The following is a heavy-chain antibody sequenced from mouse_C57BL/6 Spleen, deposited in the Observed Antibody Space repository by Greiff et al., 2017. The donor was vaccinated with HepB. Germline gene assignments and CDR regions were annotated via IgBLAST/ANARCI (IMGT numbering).Heavy chain of an antibody. CDR3: ARGGSTMVTTGFAY. V-gene: IGHV5-4*01. J-gene: IGHJ3*01. D-gene: IGHD2-1*01. Sequence: DVQLVESGGGLVKPGGSLKLSCAASGFTFSSYAMSWVRQTPEKRLEWVATISDGGSYTYYPDNVKGRFTISRDNAKNNLYLQMSHLKSEDTAMYYCARGGSTMVTTGFAYWGQRTLVTVSA. CDR1: GFTFSSYA. CDR2: ISDGGSYT.